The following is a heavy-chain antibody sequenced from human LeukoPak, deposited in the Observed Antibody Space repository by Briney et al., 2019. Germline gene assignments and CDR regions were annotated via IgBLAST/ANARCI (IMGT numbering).Heavy chain of an antibody. CDR2: IYYSGST. CDR3: ARHKGDSGSYSSLDY. D-gene: IGHD1-26*01. V-gene: IGHV4-39*01. Sequence: SETLSLTCTVSGGSISSSSYYWGWIRQPPGTGLEWIGSIYYSGSTYYNPSLKSRVTISVDTSKNQFSLKLSSVTAADTAVYYCARHKGDSGSYSSLDYWGQGTLVTVSS. J-gene: IGHJ4*02. CDR1: GGSISSSSYY.